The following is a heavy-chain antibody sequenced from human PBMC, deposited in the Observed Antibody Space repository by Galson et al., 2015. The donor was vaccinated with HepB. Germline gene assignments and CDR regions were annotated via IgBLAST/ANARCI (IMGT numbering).Heavy chain of an antibody. CDR1: GYTFTSYD. CDR3: ARSGGAFTSQDFPFDY. J-gene: IGHJ4*02. Sequence: SVKVSCKASGYTFTSYDINWVRQATGQGLEWMGWMNPNSGNTGYAQKFQGRVTMTRNTSISTAYMELSSLRSEDTAVYYCARSGGAFTSQDFPFDYWGQGTLVTVSS. V-gene: IGHV1-8*01. CDR2: MNPNSGNT. D-gene: IGHD3-10*01.